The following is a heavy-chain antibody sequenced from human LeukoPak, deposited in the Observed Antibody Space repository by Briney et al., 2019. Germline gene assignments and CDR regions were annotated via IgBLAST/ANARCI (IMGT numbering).Heavy chain of an antibody. CDR3: ATDQRGPSGLITRILDY. CDR2: FDPEDGET. CDR1: GYTLTELS. J-gene: IGHJ4*02. Sequence: ASVKVSCKVSGYTLTELSMHWVRQAPGKGLEWMGGFDPEDGETIYAQKFQGRVTMTEDTSTDTAYMELSSLRSEDTAVYYCATDQRGPSGLITRILDYWGQGTLVTVSS. D-gene: IGHD1-20*01. V-gene: IGHV1-24*01.